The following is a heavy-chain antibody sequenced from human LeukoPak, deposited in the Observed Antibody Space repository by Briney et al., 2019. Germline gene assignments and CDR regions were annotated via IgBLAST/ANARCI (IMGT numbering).Heavy chain of an antibody. D-gene: IGHD5-18*01. J-gene: IGHJ4*02. CDR3: ARQADLDTAMGDY. CDR2: IYPGDSDT. CDR1: AYSFTSYW. V-gene: IGHV5-51*01. Sequence: GESLKISCRGSAYSFTSYWIGWVRQMPGKGLEWMGIIYPGDSDTRYSPSFQGQVTISADKSISTAYLQWSSLKASDTAMYYCARQADLDTAMGDYWGQGTLVTVSS.